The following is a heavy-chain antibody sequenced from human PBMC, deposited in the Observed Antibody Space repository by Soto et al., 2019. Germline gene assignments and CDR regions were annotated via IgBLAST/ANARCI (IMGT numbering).Heavy chain of an antibody. D-gene: IGHD3-10*01. J-gene: IGHJ4*02. Sequence: SVKVSCKASGGTFSSYTISWVRQAPGQGLEWMGRIIPIVGIANYAQKFQDRVTMTADKSTSTAYTELSSLRSEDTAVYFCAIELGELAPKSYYFDYWSQGTLVTVSS. V-gene: IGHV1-69*02. CDR2: IIPIVGIA. CDR3: AIELGELAPKSYYFDY. CDR1: GGTFSSYT.